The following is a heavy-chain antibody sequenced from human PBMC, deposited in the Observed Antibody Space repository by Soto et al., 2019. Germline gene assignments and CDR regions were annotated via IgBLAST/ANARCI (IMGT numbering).Heavy chain of an antibody. CDR3: ARPANTVADHFDL. CDR1: GYTFTSYW. D-gene: IGHD4-17*01. Sequence: PGESLKISCKASGYTFTSYWIGWVRQMPGKGLEWMGIIYPGDSDSRYSLSFQGRATISVDRSINTAYLQWDSLKASDTAIYYCARPANTVADHFDLWGQGTPVTVSS. J-gene: IGHJ4*02. V-gene: IGHV5-51*01. CDR2: IYPGDSDS.